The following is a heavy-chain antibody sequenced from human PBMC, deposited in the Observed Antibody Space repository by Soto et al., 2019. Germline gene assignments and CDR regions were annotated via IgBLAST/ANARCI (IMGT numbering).Heavy chain of an antibody. Sequence: PGGSLRLSCAASVFNFNTYWMIWVRQAPGKGLEWVGRIKSKTDGGTTDYAAPVKGRFTISRDDSKNTLYLQMNSLKTEDTAVYYCTTARGTYGAEYFQHWGQGTLVTVSS. CDR2: IKSKTDGGTT. J-gene: IGHJ1*01. CDR3: TTARGTYGAEYFQH. V-gene: IGHV3-15*01. CDR1: VFNFNTYW. D-gene: IGHD4-17*01.